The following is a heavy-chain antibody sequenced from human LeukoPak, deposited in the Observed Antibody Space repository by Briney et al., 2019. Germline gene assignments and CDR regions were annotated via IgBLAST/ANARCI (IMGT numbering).Heavy chain of an antibody. J-gene: IGHJ6*02. CDR1: GFTLGDYY. Sequence: PGGSLRLSCTASGFTLGDYYMNWIRQAPGKGPEWVSYKSNSVITIYYADYVKGRFTVSRDNTTLSLYLPMNSLRAEDTAVYFCARDKSHGGMDVWGRGTTVTVSS. CDR2: KSNSVITI. V-gene: IGHV3-11*01. CDR3: ARDKSHGGMDV.